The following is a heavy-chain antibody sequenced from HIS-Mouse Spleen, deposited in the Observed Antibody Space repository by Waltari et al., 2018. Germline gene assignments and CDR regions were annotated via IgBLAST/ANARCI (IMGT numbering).Heavy chain of an antibody. J-gene: IGHJ2*01. CDR1: GGSISSYY. V-gene: IGHV4-59*01. CDR2: IYYSGST. CDR3: ARASRDLLLPRYFDL. Sequence: QVQLQESGPGLVKPSATLSPTCTFAGGSISSYYWSWIRQPPGKGLEWIGYIYYSGSTNYNPSLKSRVTISVDTSKNQFSLKLRSVTAADTAVYYCARASRDLLLPRYFDLWGRGTLVTVSS.